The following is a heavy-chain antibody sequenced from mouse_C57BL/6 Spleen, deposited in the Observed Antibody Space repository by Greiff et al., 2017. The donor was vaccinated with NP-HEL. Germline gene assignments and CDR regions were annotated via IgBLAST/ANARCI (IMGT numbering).Heavy chain of an antibody. Sequence: EVQGVESGGGLVKPGGSLKLSCAASGFTFSSYAMSWVRQTPEKRLEWVATIRDGGSYTYYPDNVKGRFTISRDNAKNNLYLQMSHLKSGDTAMYYCAGEEADGYFVDYWGKGTSLTVSS. CDR3: AGEEADGYFVDY. CDR2: IRDGGSYT. CDR1: GFTFSSYA. V-gene: IGHV5-4*01. D-gene: IGHD2-3*01. J-gene: IGHJ2*03.